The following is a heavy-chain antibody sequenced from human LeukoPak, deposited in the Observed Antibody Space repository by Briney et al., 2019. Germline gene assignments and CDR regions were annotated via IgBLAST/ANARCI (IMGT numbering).Heavy chain of an antibody. CDR3: ARELGWSRFAYYYYYMDV. J-gene: IGHJ6*03. CDR1: GGSISSSNW. V-gene: IGHV4-4*02. CDR2: IYHSGST. D-gene: IGHD4-23*01. Sequence: SETLSLTCAVSGGSISSSNWWSWVRQPPGKGLEWIGEIYHSGSTNYNPSLKSRVTISVDKSKNQFSLKLSSVTAADTAVYYCARELGWSRFAYYYYYMDVWGKGTTVTVSS.